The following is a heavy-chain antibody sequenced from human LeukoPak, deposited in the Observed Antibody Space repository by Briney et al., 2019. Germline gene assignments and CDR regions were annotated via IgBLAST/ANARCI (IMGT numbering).Heavy chain of an antibody. D-gene: IGHD2-15*01. CDR1: GGSISSYY. J-gene: IGHJ4*02. Sequence: PSETLSLTCSVSGGSISSYYWSWIRQPPGKGLEWIGYIYYSVSTNYNPSLKSRVTISVDTSKNQFSLKLSSVTAADTAVYYCARGYCSGGSCYWGDYWGQGALVTVSS. CDR2: IYYSVST. CDR3: ARGYCSGGSCYWGDY. V-gene: IGHV4-59*12.